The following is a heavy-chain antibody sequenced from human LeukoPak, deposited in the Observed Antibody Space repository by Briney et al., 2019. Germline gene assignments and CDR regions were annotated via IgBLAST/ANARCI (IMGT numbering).Heavy chain of an antibody. CDR1: GYTFTSYA. CDR3: ARPEGYYDSSGYYNY. CDR2: INAGNGNT. V-gene: IGHV1-3*01. Sequence: ASVKVSCKASGYTFTSYAMHWVRQAPGQRLEWMGWINAGNGNTKYSQKFQGRVTITRDTSASTAYMELSSLRSEDTAVYYCARPEGYYDSSGYYNYWGQGTLVTVSS. J-gene: IGHJ4*02. D-gene: IGHD3-22*01.